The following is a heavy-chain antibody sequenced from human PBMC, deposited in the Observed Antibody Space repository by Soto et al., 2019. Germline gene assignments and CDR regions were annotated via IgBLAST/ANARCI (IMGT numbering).Heavy chain of an antibody. CDR3: AREVGITMMARNGAHLDV. CDR2: IIPIFGTA. V-gene: IGHV1-69*01. J-gene: IGHJ6*02. CDR1: GGTFSSYA. D-gene: IGHD3-22*01. Sequence: QVQLVQSGAEVKKPGSSVKVSCKASGGTFSSYAISWVRQAPGQGLEWMGGIIPIFGTANYAQKFQGRVTITADEGTSTAYMELGSLRSEDTAVDYCAREVGITMMARNGAHLDVWGQGTTISVSS.